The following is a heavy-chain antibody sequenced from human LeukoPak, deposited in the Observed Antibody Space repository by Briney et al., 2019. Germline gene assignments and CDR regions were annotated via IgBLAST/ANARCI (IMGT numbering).Heavy chain of an antibody. Sequence: SETLSLTCTVSSGSLNSYYWSWLRQPPGKGLEWIGYISYSGSTNYNPSLKSRVTISVDTSKNQFSLKLSSVTAADTAVYYCARADTAPPYMDVWGKGTTVTVSS. CDR3: ARADTAPPYMDV. CDR1: SGSLNSYY. J-gene: IGHJ6*03. D-gene: IGHD5-18*01. CDR2: ISYSGST. V-gene: IGHV4-59*01.